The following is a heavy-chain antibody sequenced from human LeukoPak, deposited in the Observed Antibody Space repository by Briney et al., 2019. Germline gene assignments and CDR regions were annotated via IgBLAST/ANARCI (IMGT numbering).Heavy chain of an antibody. CDR3: ARVRTAMVIVY. CDR1: GYSISSGYY. Sequence: SETLSLTCTVSGYSISSGYYWGWIRQPPGKGLEWIGSIHHSGSTYYNPSLKSRVTISVDTSKNQFSLKLSSVTAADTAVYYCARVRTAMVIVYWGQGTLVTVSS. D-gene: IGHD5-18*01. V-gene: IGHV4-38-2*02. J-gene: IGHJ4*02. CDR2: IHHSGST.